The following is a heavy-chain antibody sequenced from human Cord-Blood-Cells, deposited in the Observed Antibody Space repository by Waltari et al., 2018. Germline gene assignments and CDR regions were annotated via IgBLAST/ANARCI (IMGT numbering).Heavy chain of an antibody. V-gene: IGHV4-39*01. CDR1: GGSISSSSYY. Sequence: QLQLQESGPGLVKPSETLSLTCNVSGGSISSSSYYWGWIRQPPGKGLEWIGSIYYSGSTYYNPSLKSRVTISVDTSKNQFSLKLSSVTAADTAVYYCASGGSGMGNAFDIWGQGTMVTDSS. CDR2: IYYSGST. J-gene: IGHJ3*02. CDR3: ASGGSGMGNAFDI. D-gene: IGHD3-16*01.